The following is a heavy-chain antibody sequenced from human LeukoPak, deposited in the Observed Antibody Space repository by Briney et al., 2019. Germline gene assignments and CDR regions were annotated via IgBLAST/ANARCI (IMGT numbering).Heavy chain of an antibody. CDR2: IQFDGNNK. D-gene: IGHD3-3*01. Sequence: GGSLRLSCAASGFTFSSFGMHWVRQPPGKGLEWVAFIQFDGNNKYYADSVKGRFTISRDSSKNTLYLQMNSLRAEDTALYYCAKDQAHFWSGYCFFDYWGQGTLVTVSS. CDR1: GFTFSSFG. J-gene: IGHJ4*02. CDR3: AKDQAHFWSGYCFFDY. V-gene: IGHV3-30*02.